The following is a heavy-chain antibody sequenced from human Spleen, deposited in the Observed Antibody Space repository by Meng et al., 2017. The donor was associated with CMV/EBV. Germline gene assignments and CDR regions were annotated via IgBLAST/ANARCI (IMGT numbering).Heavy chain of an antibody. CDR2: IYSGGNST. CDR3: AKCPRDFWSGPAIDF. Sequence: SGFTFSSDAMSWVRQAPGKGLEWVSLIYSGGNSTYYADSVKGRFTISRDNSKNTLYLQMNSLRAEDTAVYYCAKCPRDFWSGPAIDFWGQGTLVTVSS. V-gene: IGHV3-23*03. J-gene: IGHJ4*02. D-gene: IGHD3-3*01. CDR1: GFTFSSDA.